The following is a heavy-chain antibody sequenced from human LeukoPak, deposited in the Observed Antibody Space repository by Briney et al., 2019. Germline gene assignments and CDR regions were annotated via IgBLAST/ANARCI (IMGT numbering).Heavy chain of an antibody. CDR3: ASDVVVVVAATMGGDSPGY. V-gene: IGHV3-74*01. Sequence: GGSLRLSCAASGFTFSSYWMHWVRQAPGKGLVWVSRINKDGSSTTYADSVKGRFTISRDNAENTLYLQLSSLRAEDTAVYYCASDVVVVVAATMGGDSPGYWGQGTLVTVSS. CDR1: GFTFSSYW. CDR2: INKDGSST. J-gene: IGHJ4*02. D-gene: IGHD2-15*01.